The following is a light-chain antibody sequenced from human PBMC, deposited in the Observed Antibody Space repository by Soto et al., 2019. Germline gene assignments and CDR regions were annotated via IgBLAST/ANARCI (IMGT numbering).Light chain of an antibody. V-gene: IGKV1-5*01. Sequence: DIQMTQSPSTLSASVGDRVTITCRASQSISSWLAWYQQKPGKAPKLLIYDAPSLESGVPSRFSGSRSGTEFTLTISSLQPDDFATYYCQQYNSYSLTFGGGTKVDIK. CDR2: DAP. CDR1: QSISSW. CDR3: QQYNSYSLT. J-gene: IGKJ4*01.